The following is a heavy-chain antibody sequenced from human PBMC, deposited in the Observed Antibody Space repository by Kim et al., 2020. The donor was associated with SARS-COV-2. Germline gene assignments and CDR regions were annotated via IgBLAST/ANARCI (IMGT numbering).Heavy chain of an antibody. CDR2: IIPIFGAP. CDR1: GGSFSTYA. D-gene: IGHD2-2*01. J-gene: IGHJ6*02. CDR3: ARVNTQYCSSTSCLQNYYYYGMDV. V-gene: IGHV1-69*13. Sequence: SVKVSCKASGGSFSTYAISWVRQAPGQGLEWMGGIIPIFGAPNYAQKFQGRVTITADESTSTAYMEQSSLRSEDTAVYYCARVNTQYCSSTSCLQNYYYYGMDVWGQGTTVTVSS.